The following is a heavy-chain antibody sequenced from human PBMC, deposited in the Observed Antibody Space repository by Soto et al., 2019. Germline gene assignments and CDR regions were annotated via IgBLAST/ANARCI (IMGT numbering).Heavy chain of an antibody. J-gene: IGHJ4*02. Sequence: QVQLVQSGAEVKKPGASVKVSCKASGYTFTSYYMHWVRQAPGQGLEWMGIINPSGGSTSYAQKFQGRVTMTRDTSTSTVYMELSSLRSEDTAEYYCARDGAYGSGSGYFDYWGQGTLVTVSS. CDR1: GYTFTSYY. CDR3: ARDGAYGSGSGYFDY. CDR2: INPSGGST. V-gene: IGHV1-46*03. D-gene: IGHD3-10*01.